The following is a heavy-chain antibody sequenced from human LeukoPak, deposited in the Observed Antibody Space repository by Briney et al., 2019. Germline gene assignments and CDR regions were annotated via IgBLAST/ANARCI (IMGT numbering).Heavy chain of an antibody. Sequence: ASVKVSCKVSGYTLKELAMHWVRQATGKGLEWMGGFDPERGETIYAQKLQGRVTMTEDTSTDTAFMELSRLRSEDTAVYCATAVLTKGITNFGVVRRWFDPWGQGTLVTVSS. V-gene: IGHV1-24*01. D-gene: IGHD3-3*01. CDR1: GYTLKELA. CDR3: ATAVLTKGITNFGVVRRWFDP. J-gene: IGHJ5*02. CDR2: FDPERGET.